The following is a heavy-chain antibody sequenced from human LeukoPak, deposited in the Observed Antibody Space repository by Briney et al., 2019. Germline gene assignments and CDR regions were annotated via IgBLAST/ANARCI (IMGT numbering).Heavy chain of an antibody. V-gene: IGHV1-46*01. CDR3: ARERRDSSGHYLGFYYYYYYMDV. CDR2: INPSGGST. Sequence: RASVKVSCKASGYTFTSYYMHWVRQAPGQGLEWMGIINPSGGSTSYAQKFQGRVTMTRDMSTSTVYMELSSLRSEDTAVYYCARERRDSSGHYLGFYYYYYYMDVWGKGTTVTVSS. CDR1: GYTFTSYY. J-gene: IGHJ6*03. D-gene: IGHD3-22*01.